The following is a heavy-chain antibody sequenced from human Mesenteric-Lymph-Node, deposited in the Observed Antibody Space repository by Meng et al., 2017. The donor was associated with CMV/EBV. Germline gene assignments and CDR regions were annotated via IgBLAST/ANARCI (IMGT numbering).Heavy chain of an antibody. CDR1: GYTFAGYY. CDR2: ISAYNGNT. Sequence: ASVKVSCKASGYTFAGYYIHWVRQAPGQGLEWMGWISAYNGNTNYAQKLQGRVTMTTDTSTSTAYMELRSLRSDDTAVYYCARALLYSGSYLGYWGQGTLVTVSS. V-gene: IGHV1-18*04. D-gene: IGHD1-26*01. CDR3: ARALLYSGSYLGY. J-gene: IGHJ4*02.